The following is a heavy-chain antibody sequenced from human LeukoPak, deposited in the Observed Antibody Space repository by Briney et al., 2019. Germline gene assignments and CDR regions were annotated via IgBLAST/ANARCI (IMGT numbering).Heavy chain of an antibody. J-gene: IGHJ4*02. CDR3: AKDPDPIEGRD. V-gene: IGHV3-66*03. CDR1: GFTVSSNY. Sequence: GGSLRLSCAASGFTVSSNYMSWVRQAPGKGLEWVSVIYSCGSTYYADSVKGRFTISRDNKNNTLYLQMNSLRVEDTAVYYCAKDPDPIEGRDWGQGTLVTVSS. CDR2: IYSCGST. D-gene: IGHD5-24*01.